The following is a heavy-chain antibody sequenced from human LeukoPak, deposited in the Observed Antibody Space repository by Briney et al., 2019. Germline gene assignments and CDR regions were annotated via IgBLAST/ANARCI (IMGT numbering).Heavy chain of an antibody. J-gene: IGHJ3*02. CDR2: IHGSGDNT. CDR3: AKASEGIAVAPLPI. Sequence: PGGSLRLSCAASGFTFSSYAMSWVRQAPGKGLEWVSGIHGSGDNTYYADSVKGRFTSSRDNSKNTLYLQMNSLRAEDTAVYYCAKASEGIAVAPLPIWGQGTMVTVSS. V-gene: IGHV3-23*01. CDR1: GFTFSSYA. D-gene: IGHD6-19*01.